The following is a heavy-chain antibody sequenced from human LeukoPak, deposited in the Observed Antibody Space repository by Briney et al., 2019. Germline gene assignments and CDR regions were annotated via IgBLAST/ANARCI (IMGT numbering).Heavy chain of an antibody. V-gene: IGHV3-23*01. CDR1: GFTFSSYA. J-gene: IGHJ4*02. Sequence: GGSLRLSCAASGFTFSSYAMSWVRQAPGKGLERVSGISGRGGNTFYADSVKGRFTISRDNSKNTLYLKMNSLRAEDTAVYYCAKPSTEYSSSFDYWGQGTLVTVSS. D-gene: IGHD6-13*01. CDR3: AKPSTEYSSSFDY. CDR2: ISGRGGNT.